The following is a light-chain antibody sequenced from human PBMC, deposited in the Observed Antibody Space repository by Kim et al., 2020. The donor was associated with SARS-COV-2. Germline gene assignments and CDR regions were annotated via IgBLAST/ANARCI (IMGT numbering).Light chain of an antibody. Sequence: DIQMTQSPSTLSASVGDRVTITCRASQSISSWLAWYQQKPGKAPKLLIYKASSLESGVPSRFSGSGSGTEFTPTISSLQPDDFATYYCQQYNSYSPYTFGQGPKLEI. CDR2: KAS. V-gene: IGKV1-5*03. CDR1: QSISSW. J-gene: IGKJ2*01. CDR3: QQYNSYSPYT.